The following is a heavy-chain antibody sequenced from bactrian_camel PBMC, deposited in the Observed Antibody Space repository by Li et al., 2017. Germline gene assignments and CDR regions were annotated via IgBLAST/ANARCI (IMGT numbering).Heavy chain of an antibody. J-gene: IGHJ4*01. CDR1: ESTFDDFG. Sequence: QVQLVESGGDSVQAGETLRLSCTASESTFDDFGGSNMGWYRQAPGNECDLVSTISSDGSTYYADSVKGRFTISRGTAKNTVTLRMNSLKPEDTAVYYCAAPGHSGSWCGGQGTQVTVS. D-gene: IGHD3*01. CDR2: ISSDGST. V-gene: IGHV3S63*01.